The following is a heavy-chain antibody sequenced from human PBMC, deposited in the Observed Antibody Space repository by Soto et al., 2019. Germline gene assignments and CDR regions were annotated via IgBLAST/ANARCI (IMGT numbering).Heavy chain of an antibody. J-gene: IGHJ4*02. V-gene: IGHV2-5*01. CDR2: IYWNDDK. CDR3: AHSQGPMIVVVFGY. D-gene: IGHD3-22*01. CDR1: GFSLSTSGVG. Sequence: KSGPTLVNPTQTLTLTYTFSGFSLSTSGVGVGWIRQPPGKALEWLALIYWNDDKRYSPSLKSRLTITKDTSKNQVVLTMTNMDPADTATYYCAHSQGPMIVVVFGYWGQGTLVTVSS.